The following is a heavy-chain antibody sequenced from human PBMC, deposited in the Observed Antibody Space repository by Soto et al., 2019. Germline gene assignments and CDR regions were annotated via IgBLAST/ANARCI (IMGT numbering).Heavy chain of an antibody. CDR3: AKTRSSGWYYIYGMDV. Sequence: GGSLRLSCAASGFTFSSYAMSWVRQAPGKGLERVSAISGSGGSTYYADSVKGRFTISRDNSKNTLYLQMNSLRAEDTAVYYCAKTRSSGWYYIYGMDVWGQGTTVTVSS. V-gene: IGHV3-23*01. CDR1: GFTFSSYA. D-gene: IGHD6-19*01. J-gene: IGHJ6*02. CDR2: ISGSGGST.